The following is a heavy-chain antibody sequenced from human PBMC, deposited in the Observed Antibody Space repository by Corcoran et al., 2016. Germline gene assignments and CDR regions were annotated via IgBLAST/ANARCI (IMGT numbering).Heavy chain of an antibody. CDR3: ERDPGAVAAARYYYGMDV. Sequence: QVQLVESGGGVVQPGRSLRLSCAASGFTFSSYGMHWVRQAPGKGLEWVAVIWYDGSNKYYADSVKGRFTISRDNSKNTLYLQMNSLRAEETAVYYWERDPGAVAAARYYYGMDVWGQGTTVTVSS. CDR1: GFTFSSYG. J-gene: IGHJ6*02. V-gene: IGHV3-33*01. D-gene: IGHD6-19*01. CDR2: IWYDGSNK.